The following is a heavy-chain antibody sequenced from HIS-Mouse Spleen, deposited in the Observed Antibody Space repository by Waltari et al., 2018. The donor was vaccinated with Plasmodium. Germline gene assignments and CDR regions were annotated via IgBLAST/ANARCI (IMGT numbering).Heavy chain of an antibody. CDR2: INHSGST. D-gene: IGHD6-19*01. CDR1: GGSFSGYY. V-gene: IGHV4-34*01. CDR3: ARGPGYSSGWYYFDY. J-gene: IGHJ4*02. Sequence: QVQLQQWGAGLLKPSETLSLTCAVYGGSFSGYYWSWIRQPPGKALESIGEINHSGSTHYNPALKSRVTISVDTSKNQFSLKLSSVTAADTAVYYCARGPGYSSGWYYFDYWGQGTLVTVSS.